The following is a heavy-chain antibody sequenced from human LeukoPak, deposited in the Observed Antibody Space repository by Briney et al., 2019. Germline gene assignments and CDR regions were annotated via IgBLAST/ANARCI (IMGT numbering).Heavy chain of an antibody. V-gene: IGHV3-21*01. CDR3: ARAAELRFLEWLPESVDY. CDR1: GFTFSSYG. Sequence: GGSLRLPCAASGFTFSSYGMNWVRQAPGKGLEWVSSISSSSSYIYYADSVKGRFTISRDNAKNSLYLQMNSLRAEDTAVYYCARAAELRFLEWLPESVDYWGQGTLVTVSS. CDR2: ISSSSSYI. J-gene: IGHJ4*02. D-gene: IGHD3-3*01.